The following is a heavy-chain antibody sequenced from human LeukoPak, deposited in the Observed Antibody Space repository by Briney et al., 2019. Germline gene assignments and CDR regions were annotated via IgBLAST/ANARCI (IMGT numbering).Heavy chain of an antibody. CDR1: GYTFTSYG. D-gene: IGHD3-22*01. V-gene: IGHV1-18*01. CDR3: ARVRYYYDSSGYYTLYYFDY. CDR2: ISAYNGNT. Sequence: GASVTVSCMASGYTFTSYGISWVRQAPGQGVEWMGWISAYNGNTNYAQKLQGRVTMTTDTSTSTAYMELRSLRSDDTAVYYCARVRYYYDSSGYYTLYYFDYWGQGTLVTVSS. J-gene: IGHJ4*02.